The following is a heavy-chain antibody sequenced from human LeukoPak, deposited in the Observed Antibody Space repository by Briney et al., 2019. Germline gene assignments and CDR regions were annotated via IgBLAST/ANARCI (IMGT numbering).Heavy chain of an antibody. V-gene: IGHV4-34*01. CDR1: GGPSSVTT. J-gene: IGHJ4*02. D-gene: IGHD5-24*01. CDR3: ARGRRWLQMPYYFGY. Sequence: LESLSLTCAVYGGPSSVTTGAGSASPQGRGWSGLGEINHSGSTNYNPSLKSRVTISVDTSKNQFSLKLSSVTAADTAVYYCARGRRWLQMPYYFGYWGQGTLVTVSS. CDR2: INHSGST.